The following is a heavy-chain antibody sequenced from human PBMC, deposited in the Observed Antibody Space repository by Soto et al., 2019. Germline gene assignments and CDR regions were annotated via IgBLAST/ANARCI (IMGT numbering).Heavy chain of an antibody. V-gene: IGHV4-59*08. J-gene: IGHJ4*02. CDR2: IYYSGST. Sequence: SETLSLTCTVSGGSISSYYWSWIRQPPGKGLEWIGYIYYSGSTNYNPSLKSRVTISVDTSKNQFSLKLSSVTAADTAVYYCARHQEKIVGATAHFDYWGQGTLVTVSS. CDR3: ARHQEKIVGATAHFDY. D-gene: IGHD1-26*01. CDR1: GGSISSYY.